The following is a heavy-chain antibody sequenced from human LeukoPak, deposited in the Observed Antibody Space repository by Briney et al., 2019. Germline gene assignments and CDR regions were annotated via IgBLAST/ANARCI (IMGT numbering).Heavy chain of an antibody. Sequence: PGGSLRLFCEASGLTVSSNYMSLVRRAPGEGLEWVAVIYSCGSTYYADSVKGRFTTSRDNSNNTLYLQMNSLRAEDTAVYYCAREIAARLPGEDYYYGMDVWGQGPTVTVSS. CDR1: GLTVSSNY. CDR3: AREIAARLPGEDYYYGMDV. CDR2: IYSCGST. J-gene: IGHJ6*02. V-gene: IGHV3-66*01. D-gene: IGHD6-6*01.